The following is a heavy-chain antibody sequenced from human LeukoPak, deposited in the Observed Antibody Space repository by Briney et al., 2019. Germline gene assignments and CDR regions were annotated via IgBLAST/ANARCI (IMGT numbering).Heavy chain of an antibody. CDR1: GGSISSGSYY. CDR3: AREVTMVRGVIDY. J-gene: IGHJ4*02. D-gene: IGHD3-10*01. Sequence: PSETLSLTCTVSGGSISSGSYYWSWIRQPAGKGLEWIGRIYTSGSTNYNPSLKSRVTISVDTSKNQFSLKLSSVTAADTAVYYCAREVTMVRGVIDYWGQGTLVTVSS. V-gene: IGHV4-61*02. CDR2: IYTSGST.